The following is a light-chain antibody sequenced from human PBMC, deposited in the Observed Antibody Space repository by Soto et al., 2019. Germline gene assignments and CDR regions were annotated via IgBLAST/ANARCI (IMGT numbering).Light chain of an antibody. CDR3: QQYNNWPRT. CDR1: QSVSSN. V-gene: IGKV3-15*01. CDR2: GAS. J-gene: IGKJ1*01. Sequence: EIVMTQSPATLSVSPGERATLSCRASQSVSSNLAWYQQKSGQAPRLLIYGASTRATGIPARFSGSGSGTEFTLTISSLQSEDFAVYYCQQYNNWPRTFGQGIKV.